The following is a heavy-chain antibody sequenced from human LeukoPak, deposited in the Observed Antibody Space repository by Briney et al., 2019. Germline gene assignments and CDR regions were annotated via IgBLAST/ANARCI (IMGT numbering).Heavy chain of an antibody. CDR1: GYTLTELS. CDR2: FDPEDGET. V-gene: IGHV1-24*01. CDR3: ATPYYYDSSGNYPFDY. J-gene: IGHJ4*02. D-gene: IGHD3-22*01. Sequence: GASVKVSCKVSGYTLTELSMHWVRQAPGKGLEWTGGFDPEDGETIYAQKFQGRVTMTEDTSTDTAYMELSSLRSEDTAVYYCATPYYYDSSGNYPFDYWGQGTLVTVSS.